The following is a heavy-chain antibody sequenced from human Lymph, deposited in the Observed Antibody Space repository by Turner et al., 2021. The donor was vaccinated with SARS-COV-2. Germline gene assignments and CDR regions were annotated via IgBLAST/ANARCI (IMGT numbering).Heavy chain of an antibody. CDR2: IIPILAIA. J-gene: IGHJ5*02. CDR3: ARYSPYCSSTSCYDP. Sequence: QVQLVQAGAGAKKPRSSETVTCQASGCTFSSYAITWVRQAPGQGRGWMGGIIPILAIANDAQKFQGRVTMTADKSTSTAYMELSSLRSEDTAVYDCARYSPYCSSTSCYDPWGQGTLVTVSS. D-gene: IGHD2-2*01. CDR1: GCTFSSYA. V-gene: IGHV1-69*10.